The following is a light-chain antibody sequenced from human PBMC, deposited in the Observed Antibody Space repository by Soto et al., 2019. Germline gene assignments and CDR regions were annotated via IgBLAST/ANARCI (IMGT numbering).Light chain of an antibody. CDR3: TSHAGTINFPYI. V-gene: IGLV2-14*01. Sequence: QSVLTQPASVSGSPGQSITISCTGTSSDVGGYNYVSWYQQHPGKAPKLMIYEVSNRPSGVSNRFSGSKSGNTASLTVSGLQAEDEADYYCTSHAGTINFPYIFGTGTKV. J-gene: IGLJ1*01. CDR1: SSDVGGYNY. CDR2: EVS.